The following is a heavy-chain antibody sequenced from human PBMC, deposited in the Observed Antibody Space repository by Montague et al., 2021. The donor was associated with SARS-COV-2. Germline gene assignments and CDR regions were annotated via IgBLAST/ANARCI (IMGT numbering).Heavy chain of an antibody. J-gene: IGHJ3*02. CDR3: ASPTYYYDSSGSDAFDI. Sequence: SETLSLTCTVSGGSISSSSYYWDWIRQPPGKGLEWIGSIYYSGSIYYNPSLKSRVTISVDTSKNQFSLKLSSVTAADTAVYYCASPTYYYDSSGSDAFDIWGQGTMVTVSS. D-gene: IGHD3-22*01. V-gene: IGHV4-39*01. CDR1: GGSISSSSYY. CDR2: IYYSGSI.